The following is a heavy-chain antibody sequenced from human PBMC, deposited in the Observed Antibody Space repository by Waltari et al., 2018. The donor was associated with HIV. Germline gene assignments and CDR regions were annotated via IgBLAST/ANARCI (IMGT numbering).Heavy chain of an antibody. CDR1: GDRFTTYF. Sequence: QTLLLQSASQVKTPGASVTPSCKVSGDRFTTYFLYWLRQAPGQGFEWLGRINPDSGDTTYSQTLQTRVTMTRDTSSASTYMEVTRLTSADTAIYYCARGEDVSLPHLTPGFRLEFWGHGTLVTVSS. CDR3: ARGEDVSLPHLTPGFRLEF. J-gene: IGHJ4*01. CDR2: INPDSGDT. D-gene: IGHD1-26*01. V-gene: IGHV1-2*06.